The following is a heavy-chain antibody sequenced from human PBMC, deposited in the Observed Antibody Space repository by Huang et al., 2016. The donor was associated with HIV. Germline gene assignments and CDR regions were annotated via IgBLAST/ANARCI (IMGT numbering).Heavy chain of an antibody. CDR1: GFIFSNYG. Sequence: QVQLVESGGGVVQPGRSLRLSCAAFGFIFSNYGMHWVRQGPGKGLEGGALISYDGSNKYYTDSVKGRFSISRDNSKNTLYLQMNSLRAEDTAVYYCALKGDSSGWEYFRHWGQGTLVTVSS. CDR2: ISYDGSNK. J-gene: IGHJ1*01. D-gene: IGHD6-19*01. CDR3: ALKGDSSGWEYFRH. V-gene: IGHV3-30*03.